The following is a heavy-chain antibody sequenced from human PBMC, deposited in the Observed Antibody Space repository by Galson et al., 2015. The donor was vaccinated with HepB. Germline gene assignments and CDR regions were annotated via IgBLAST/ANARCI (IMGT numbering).Heavy chain of an antibody. Sequence: LRLSCAASGFPFSSYAMSWVRQTPGKGLEWVSAIIGSGAGTYYTDSVKGRFTISRDNSKNTLYLQMNSLRAEDTAVYYCAKHYYYSSGYPDYWGQGTLVTVSS. CDR3: AKHYYYSSGYPDY. V-gene: IGHV3-23*01. J-gene: IGHJ4*02. CDR1: GFPFSSYA. D-gene: IGHD3-22*01. CDR2: IIGSGAGT.